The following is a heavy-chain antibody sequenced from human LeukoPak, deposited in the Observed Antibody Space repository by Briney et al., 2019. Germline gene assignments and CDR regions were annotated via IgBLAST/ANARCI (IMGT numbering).Heavy chain of an antibody. CDR1: GYTFTSYD. Sequence: ASVKVSCKASGYTFTSYDINWVRQATGQGLEWMGWMNPNSGNTGYAQKFQGRVTITADKSTSTAYMELRSLRSEDTAVYYCARGYMTTVTTFLDYWGQGTLVTVSS. CDR3: ARGYMTTVTTFLDY. J-gene: IGHJ4*02. D-gene: IGHD4-17*01. CDR2: MNPNSGNT. V-gene: IGHV1-8*01.